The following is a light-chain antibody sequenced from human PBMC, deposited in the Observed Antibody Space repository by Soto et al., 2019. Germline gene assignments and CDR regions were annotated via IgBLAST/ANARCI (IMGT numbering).Light chain of an antibody. CDR3: QKYNSAIT. CDR1: QGISNY. J-gene: IGKJ5*01. V-gene: IGKV1-27*01. Sequence: DIQMTQSPSSLSASVGDRVTITCRASQGISNYLAWYQQKPGKVPKLLIYAASTLQSGVPSRFSGSGSGTDFTLTISSLQPEDVANYYCQKYNSAITFGQGTRLEIK. CDR2: AAS.